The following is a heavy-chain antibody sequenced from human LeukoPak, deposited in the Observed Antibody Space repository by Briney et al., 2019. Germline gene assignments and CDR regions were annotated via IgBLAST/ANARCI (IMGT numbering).Heavy chain of an antibody. Sequence: SVKVSCKASGGTFSSYAISWVRQAPGQGLEWMGRIIPILGIANYAQKFQGRVTITADKSTGTAYMELSSLRSEDTAVYYCARGVTDSMGVWGQGTTVTVSS. V-gene: IGHV1-69*04. CDR2: IIPILGIA. CDR3: ARGVTDSMGV. J-gene: IGHJ6*02. CDR1: GGTFSSYA.